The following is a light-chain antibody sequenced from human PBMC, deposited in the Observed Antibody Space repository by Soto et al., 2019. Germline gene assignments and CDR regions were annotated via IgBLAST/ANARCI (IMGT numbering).Light chain of an antibody. Sequence: DIQMTQSPSSLSASVGDRVTITCRASRDIADYLAWYHQKPGQVPKLLIYAASALQSGVPSRFTASGSGTDFTLTITGLQPKDFATYFCQNYNSAPWTFGQGTKVEF. V-gene: IGKV1-27*01. CDR1: RDIADY. CDR3: QNYNSAPWT. J-gene: IGKJ1*01. CDR2: AAS.